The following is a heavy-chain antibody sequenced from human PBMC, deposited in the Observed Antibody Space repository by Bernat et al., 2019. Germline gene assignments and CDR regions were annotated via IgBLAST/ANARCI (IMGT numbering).Heavy chain of an antibody. V-gene: IGHV3-53*01. CDR1: GFTVSSNF. D-gene: IGHD3-10*01. Sequence: EVQLVESGGGLIQPGGSLRLSCAASGFTVSSNFMTWVRQAPGKGLEGVSVIYSGGSTYYADSVKGRFTISRDSSKNTVYLQMNSLRAEDTAVYYCARESLRVGGIGFWGQGTLVTVSS. J-gene: IGHJ4*02. CDR3: ARESLRVGGIGF. CDR2: IYSGGST.